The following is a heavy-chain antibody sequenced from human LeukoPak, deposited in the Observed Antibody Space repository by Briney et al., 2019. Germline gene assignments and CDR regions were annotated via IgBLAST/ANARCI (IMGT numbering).Heavy chain of an antibody. CDR2: IDYSGST. D-gene: IGHD2-15*01. V-gene: IGHV4-39*01. CDR3: GRNRSACSSGSCSFTCFDS. Sequence: SETLSLTCTLAGGPITSGNSYWGWIRQPPWKGLEWIGGIDYSGSTHYNPSLKSRVRISVDTSRSEFSLRLRSVTAGDTAIYYYGRNRSACSSGSCSFTCFDSWGQGILVTVSS. CDR1: GGPITSGNSY. J-gene: IGHJ4*02.